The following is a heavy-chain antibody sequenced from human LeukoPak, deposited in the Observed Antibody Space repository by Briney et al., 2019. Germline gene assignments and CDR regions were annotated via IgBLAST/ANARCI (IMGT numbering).Heavy chain of an antibody. V-gene: IGHV4-4*02. CDR1: GFTFSSYSM. CDR2: IYHSGST. D-gene: IGHD3-10*01. CDR3: AGGSGSYFY. Sequence: GSLRLSCAASGFTFSSYSMNWVRQAPGKGLEWIGEIYHSGSTNYNPSLKSRVTISVDKSKNQFSLKLSSVTAADTAVYYCAGGSGSYFYWGQGTLVTVSS. J-gene: IGHJ4*02.